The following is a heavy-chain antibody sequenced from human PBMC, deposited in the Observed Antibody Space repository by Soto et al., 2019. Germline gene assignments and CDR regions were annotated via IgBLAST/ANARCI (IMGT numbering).Heavy chain of an antibody. CDR1: GGTFSSYA. CDR3: ARVRYSSIIWFDP. V-gene: IGHV1-69*13. Sequence: SVKVSCKASGGTFSSYAISWVRQAPGQGLEWMGGIIPIFGTANYAQKFQGRVTITADESTSTAYMELSSLRSEDTAVYYCARVRYSSIIWFDPWGQGTLVTVYS. D-gene: IGHD6-13*01. CDR2: IIPIFGTA. J-gene: IGHJ5*02.